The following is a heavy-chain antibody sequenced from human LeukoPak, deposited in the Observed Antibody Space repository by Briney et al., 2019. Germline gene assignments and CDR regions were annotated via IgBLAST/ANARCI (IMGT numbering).Heavy chain of an antibody. J-gene: IGHJ6*02. D-gene: IGHD4-17*01. V-gene: IGHV3-9*01. CDR1: GFTFDDYP. Sequence: GGSLRLSCAASGFTFDDYPMHWVRQAPGKGLEWVSGISWNSGSIGYADSVKGRFTISRDNAKNSLYLQMNSLRAEDTALYYCAKAGSMTTVTLVGTDVWGQGTTVTVSS. CDR3: AKAGSMTTVTLVGTDV. CDR2: ISWNSGSI.